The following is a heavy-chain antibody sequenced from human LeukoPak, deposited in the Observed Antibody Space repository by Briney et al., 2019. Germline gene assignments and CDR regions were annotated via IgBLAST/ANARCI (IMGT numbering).Heavy chain of an antibody. D-gene: IGHD1-14*01. CDR3: AKKYNTGLDP. CDR2: ISGSGAST. V-gene: IGHV3-23*01. J-gene: IGHJ5*02. CDR1: GFTFSDHY. Sequence: GGSLRLSCAASGFTFSDHYMDWVRQAPGKGLEWVSDISGSGASTYYADSVKGRFTISRDNSKNTLYLQMNSLRAEDTAVYYCAKKYNTGLDPWGQGTLVTVSS.